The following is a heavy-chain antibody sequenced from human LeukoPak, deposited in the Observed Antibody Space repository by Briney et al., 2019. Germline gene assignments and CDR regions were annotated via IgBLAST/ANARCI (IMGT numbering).Heavy chain of an antibody. CDR2: INNDGSGT. CDR3: VSRILTSFDN. J-gene: IGHJ4*02. V-gene: IGHV3-74*03. Sequence: GGSLRLSCAASGFTFSSYGMHWVRQAPGKGLVWVSHINNDGSGTKYADSVKGRFTISRDNAKNTLYLQMNSLRVEDTAVYYCVSRILTSFDNWGQGTLVTVSS. D-gene: IGHD2/OR15-2a*01. CDR1: GFTFSSYG.